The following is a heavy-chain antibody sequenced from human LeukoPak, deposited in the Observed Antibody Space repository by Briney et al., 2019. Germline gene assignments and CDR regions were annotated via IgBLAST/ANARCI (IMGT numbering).Heavy chain of an antibody. J-gene: IGHJ6*02. CDR3: ARVPRPFGELLRNGMDV. D-gene: IGHD3-10*01. CDR2: IYYSGST. CDR1: GGSISSYY. Sequence: SETLSLTCTVSGGSISSYYWSWIRQPPGKGLEWIGYIYYSGSTNYNTSLKSRVTISVDTSMNQCSLKLSPVTAADTAVYYCARVPRPFGELLRNGMDVWGQGTTVTVSS. V-gene: IGHV4-59*01.